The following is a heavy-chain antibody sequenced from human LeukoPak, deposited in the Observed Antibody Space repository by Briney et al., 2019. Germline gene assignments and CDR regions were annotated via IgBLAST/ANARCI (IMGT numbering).Heavy chain of an antibody. D-gene: IGHD2-8*01. V-gene: IGHV1-69*06. J-gene: IGHJ5*02. Sequence: SVKVSCKASGGTFSSYAISWVRQAPGQGLEWMGGIIPIFGTANYAQKFQGRVTITADKSTSTAYMELSSLRSEDTAVYYCARDSQDIVLMVYAGWFDPWGQGTLVTVPS. CDR3: ARDSQDIVLMVYAGWFDP. CDR2: IIPIFGTA. CDR1: GGTFSSYA.